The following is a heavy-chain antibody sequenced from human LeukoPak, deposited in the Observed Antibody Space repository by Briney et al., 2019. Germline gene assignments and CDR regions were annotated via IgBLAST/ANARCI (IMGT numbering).Heavy chain of an antibody. CDR3: ATRRAVAGRGGFDY. V-gene: IGHV1-24*01. Sequence: ASVKVFCKVSGYTLTELSMHWVRQAPGKGLEWMGGFDPEDGETIYAQKFQGRVTMTEDTSTDTAYMELSSLRSEDTAVYYCATRRAVAGRGGFDYWGQGTLVTVSS. CDR1: GYTLTELS. CDR2: FDPEDGET. D-gene: IGHD6-19*01. J-gene: IGHJ4*02.